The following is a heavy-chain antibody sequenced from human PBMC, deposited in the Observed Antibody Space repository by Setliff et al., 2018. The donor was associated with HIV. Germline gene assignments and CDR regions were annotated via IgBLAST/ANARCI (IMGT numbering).Heavy chain of an antibody. J-gene: IGHJ4*02. CDR3: VRHLSEMAMVDH. CDR2: IYHSGST. V-gene: IGHV4-38-2*02. CDR1: GYSISSGYY. Sequence: SETLSLTCTVSGYSISSGYYWGWIRQPPGKGLEWIGSIYHSGSTYYNPSLKSRVTISVDTSKNQFSLKLSSVTAADTAVYSCVRHLSEMAMVDHWGQGTLVTVSS.